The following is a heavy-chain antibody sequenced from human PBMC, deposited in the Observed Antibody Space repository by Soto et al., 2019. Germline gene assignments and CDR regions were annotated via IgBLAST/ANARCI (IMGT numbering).Heavy chain of an antibody. D-gene: IGHD6-13*01. CDR3: AKDQKQQLSGIFEY. V-gene: IGHV3-30*18. CDR2: ISYDGSNK. CDR1: GFTFSSYG. J-gene: IGHJ4*02. Sequence: GGSLRLSCAASGFTFSSYGMHWVRQAPGKGLEWVAVISYDGSNKYYADSVKGRFTISRDNSKNTLYLQMNSLRAEDTAVYYCAKDQKQQLSGIFEYWGQGTLVTVSS.